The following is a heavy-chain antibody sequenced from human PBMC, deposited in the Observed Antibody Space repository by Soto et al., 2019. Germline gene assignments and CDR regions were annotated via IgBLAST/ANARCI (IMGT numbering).Heavy chain of an antibody. CDR3: ASYGSGSYHPLSAFDI. V-gene: IGHV1-46*01. D-gene: IGHD3-10*01. CDR2: INPSGGST. CDR1: GYTFTSYY. Sequence: ASVKVSCKASGYTFTSYYMHWVRQAPGQGLEWMGIINPSGGSTSYAQRFQGRVTMTRDMSTSTVYMELSSLRSEDTAVYYCASYGSGSYHPLSAFDIWGQGTMVTVSS. J-gene: IGHJ3*02.